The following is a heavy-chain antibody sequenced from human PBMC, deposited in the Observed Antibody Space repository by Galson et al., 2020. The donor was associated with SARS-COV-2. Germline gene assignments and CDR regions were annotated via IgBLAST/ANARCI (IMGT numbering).Heavy chain of an antibody. D-gene: IGHD4-17*01. V-gene: IGHV4-30-2*05. CDR2: IYYSGSA. CDR1: GDSISSGGYS. CDR3: ARKGDYGSPTPYFDF. Sequence: SETLSLTCTVSGDSISSGGYSWSWIRLPPGKALEWIGHIYYSGSAYYNPSFQNRVSMSIDTSKNQFSLNLRSVTAADTAVYFCARKGDYGSPTPYFDFWGRGTLVNVSS. J-gene: IGHJ4*02.